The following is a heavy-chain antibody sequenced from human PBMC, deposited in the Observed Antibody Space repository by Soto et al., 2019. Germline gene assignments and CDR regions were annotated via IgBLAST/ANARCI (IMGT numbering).Heavy chain of an antibody. CDR1: GGSFTSNNW. CDR2: IYRTGST. Sequence: QVQLQESRPGLVKPSGTLSLTCAASGGSFTSNNWWTWVRQPPGQGLEWIGEIYRTGSTNYTPSQMSSDTTALDKSENQFSLKVTYLTAADTAIYYCASRDPGTSVDYWGQGTLVTVSS. D-gene: IGHD1-7*01. J-gene: IGHJ4*02. CDR3: ASRDPGTSVDY. V-gene: IGHV4-4*02.